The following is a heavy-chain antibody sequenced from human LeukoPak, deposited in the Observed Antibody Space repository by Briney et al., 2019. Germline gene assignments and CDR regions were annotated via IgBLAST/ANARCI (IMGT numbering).Heavy chain of an antibody. CDR3: ARGASRFDP. V-gene: IGHV3-48*04. CDR2: ISSSSSSI. J-gene: IGHJ5*02. Sequence: GGSLRLSCAASGFTFRTYSMNWVRQAPGKGLEWVSYISSSSSSIFYADSVKGRFTISRDNAKNSLYLQMNSLRAEDTAVYYCARGASRFDPWGQGTLVTVSS. CDR1: GFTFRTYS.